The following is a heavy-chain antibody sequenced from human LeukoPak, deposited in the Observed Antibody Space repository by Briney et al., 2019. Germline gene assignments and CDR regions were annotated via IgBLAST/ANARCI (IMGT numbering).Heavy chain of an antibody. CDR2: TYYSGST. CDR1: GGSVSSGSYY. D-gene: IGHD1-26*01. CDR3: AREVNGRFDP. V-gene: IGHV4-61*01. J-gene: IGHJ5*02. Sequence: SETLSLTCTVSGGSVSSGSYYWSWIRQPPGKGLEWIGYTYYSGSTNYNPSLKSRVTISVDASKNQFSLKLSSVTAADTAVYYCAREVNGRFDPWGQGTLVTVSS.